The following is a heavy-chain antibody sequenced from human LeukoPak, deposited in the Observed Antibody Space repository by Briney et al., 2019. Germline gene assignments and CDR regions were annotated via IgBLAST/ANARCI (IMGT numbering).Heavy chain of an antibody. CDR2: IYYSGST. Sequence: SETLSLTCTVSGGSISSGGYYWSWIRQHPGKGLEWIGYIYYSGSTYYNPSLKSRVTISVDTSKNQFSLKLSSVTAADTAVYYCARAASAYYSYGLDVWGQGTTVTVSS. CDR1: GGSISSGGYY. CDR3: ARAASAYYSYGLDV. J-gene: IGHJ6*02. D-gene: IGHD2-15*01. V-gene: IGHV4-31*03.